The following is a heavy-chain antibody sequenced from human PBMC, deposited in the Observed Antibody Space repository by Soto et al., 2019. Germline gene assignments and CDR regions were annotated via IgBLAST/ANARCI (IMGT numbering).Heavy chain of an antibody. CDR2: ISGSGEIT. D-gene: IGHD3-16*01. V-gene: IGHV3-23*01. CDR3: VKDQYYGGPHNWFDS. Sequence: PGGSLRLSCLASGFSFDNYGMAWVRQAPGKGLSWVSSISGSGEITYYADSVKGRFTISRDNSKNTLYLEVNNLRAEDTALYYCVKDQYYGGPHNWFDSWGQGVLVTVSS. CDR1: GFSFDNYG. J-gene: IGHJ5*01.